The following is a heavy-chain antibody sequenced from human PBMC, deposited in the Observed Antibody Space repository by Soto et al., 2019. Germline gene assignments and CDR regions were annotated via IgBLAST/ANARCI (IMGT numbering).Heavy chain of an antibody. CDR3: ARGNVLAGSGGDRFDP. CDR1: GFSFSTSG. J-gene: IGHJ5*02. Sequence: QVQLVESGGGVVQPGRSLRLSCTASGFSFSTSGMHWVRQAPGKGLEWVAVIWYDGSNKFYSDSVNGRFTISRDNTGNTLYLQMNSLRNEDTAVYYCARGNVLAGSGGDRFDPWGQGTLVTVSS. V-gene: IGHV3-33*01. D-gene: IGHD2-8*02. CDR2: IWYDGSNK.